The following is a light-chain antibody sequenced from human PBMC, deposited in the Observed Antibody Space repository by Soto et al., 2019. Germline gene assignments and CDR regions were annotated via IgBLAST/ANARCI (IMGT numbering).Light chain of an antibody. Sequence: QSALTQPASVSGSPGQSITISCTGTSSDVGSYNLVSWYQQHPGKAPKLMIYEVSKRPSGVSNRFSASKSGNTASLTISGLQAEDEADYYCCSYAGSSTFEKVFGGGTQLTVL. J-gene: IGLJ3*02. CDR2: EVS. CDR3: CSYAGSSTFEKV. V-gene: IGLV2-23*02. CDR1: SSDVGSYNL.